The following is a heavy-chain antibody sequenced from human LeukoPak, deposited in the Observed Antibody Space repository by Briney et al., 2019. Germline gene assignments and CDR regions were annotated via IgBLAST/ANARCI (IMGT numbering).Heavy chain of an antibody. CDR2: IRSKANSYAT. D-gene: IGHD1-26*01. Sequence: GGSLRLSCAASGFTFSGSAMHWVRQASGKGLEWVGRIRSKANSYATAYAASVKGRFTISRDDSKNTAYLQMSSLKTEDTAVYYCTRRGSGSYLVDYWGQGTLVTVSS. V-gene: IGHV3-73*01. J-gene: IGHJ4*02. CDR1: GFTFSGSA. CDR3: TRRGSGSYLVDY.